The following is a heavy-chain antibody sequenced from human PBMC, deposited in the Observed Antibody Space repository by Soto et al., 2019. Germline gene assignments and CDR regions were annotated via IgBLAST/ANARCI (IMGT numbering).Heavy chain of an antibody. J-gene: IGHJ6*02. CDR2: INPNSGGT. CDR1: GYTFTGYY. D-gene: IGHD6-6*01. V-gene: IGHV1-2*04. CDR3: ARERVEYSSSGYYYYYGMDV. Sequence: ASVKVCCKASGYTFTGYYMHWVRQAPGQGLEWMGWINPNSGGTNYAQKFQGWVTMTRDTSISTVYMELSRLRSDDTAVYYCARERVEYSSSGYYYYYGMDVWGQGTTVPVSS.